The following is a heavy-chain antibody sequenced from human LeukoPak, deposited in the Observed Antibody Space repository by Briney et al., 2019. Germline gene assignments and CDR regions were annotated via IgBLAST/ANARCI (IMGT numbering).Heavy chain of an antibody. V-gene: IGHV3-7*01. J-gene: IGHJ3*01. Sequence: PGGSLRLSCAASGCTFSTYWMSWIRQPPANEPDWVGDINQDGSEEYYLQSVQGRFTVSRDNAQNVLFLQMTYLSAGDTAVYYCARWKMELERNAFDFWGQGTVVTVSS. CDR1: GCTFSTYW. D-gene: IGHD1-26*01. CDR3: ARWKMELERNAFDF. CDR2: INQDGSEE.